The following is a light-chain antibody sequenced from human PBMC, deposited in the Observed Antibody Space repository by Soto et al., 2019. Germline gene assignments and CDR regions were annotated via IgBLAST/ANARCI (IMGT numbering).Light chain of an antibody. CDR1: QSVSSSY. CDR2: GAS. J-gene: IGKJ3*01. CDR3: QQYGSSPT. Sequence: EIVLTQSPGTLSLSPGERATLSCRASQSVSSSYLAWYQQKPGQAPRLLIYGASSRATGIPDRFSGSGSGTDFTLTINRLEPEDFALYYCQQYGSSPTFGPGTKVDIK. V-gene: IGKV3-20*01.